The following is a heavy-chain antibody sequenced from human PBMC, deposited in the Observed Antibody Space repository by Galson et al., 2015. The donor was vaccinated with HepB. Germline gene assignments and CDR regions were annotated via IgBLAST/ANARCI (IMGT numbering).Heavy chain of an antibody. CDR2: ISYDGSNK. CDR3: AKDSLRDCGGDCWSFFDY. Sequence: SLRLSCAASGFTFSSYGMHWVRQAPGKGLEWVAVISYDGSNKYYADSVKGRFTISRDNSKNTLYLQMNSLRAEDTAVYYCAKDSLRDCGGDCWSFFDYWGQGTLVTVSS. CDR1: GFTFSSYG. J-gene: IGHJ4*02. D-gene: IGHD2-21*02. V-gene: IGHV3-30*18.